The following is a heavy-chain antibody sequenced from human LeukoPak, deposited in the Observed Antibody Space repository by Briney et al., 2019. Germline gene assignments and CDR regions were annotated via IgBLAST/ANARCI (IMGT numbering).Heavy chain of an antibody. CDR2: IYYSGST. CDR1: GGSIRSYY. Sequence: PSETLSLTCTVSGGSIRSYYWSWIRQPPGKGLEWIGYIYYSGSTNYNPSLKSRVTISVDTSKNQFSLKLSSVTAADTAVYYCARTVSSGWPYYYYYMDVWGKGTTVTISS. D-gene: IGHD6-19*01. V-gene: IGHV4-59*01. CDR3: ARTVSSGWPYYYYYMDV. J-gene: IGHJ6*03.